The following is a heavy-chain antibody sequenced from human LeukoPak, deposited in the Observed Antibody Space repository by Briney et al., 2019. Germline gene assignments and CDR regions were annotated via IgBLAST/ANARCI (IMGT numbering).Heavy chain of an antibody. V-gene: IGHV1-46*01. CDR1: GYTFTDYA. Sequence: GASVKVSCKASGYTFTDYAMSWVRQAPGQGLECMGIINPSGGSTSYAQKFQGRVTMTRDMSTSTVYMELSSLRSEDTAVYYCARLAGDRIFGLNIDYWGQGTLVTVSS. D-gene: IGHD3-3*02. J-gene: IGHJ4*02. CDR2: INPSGGST. CDR3: ARLAGDRIFGLNIDY.